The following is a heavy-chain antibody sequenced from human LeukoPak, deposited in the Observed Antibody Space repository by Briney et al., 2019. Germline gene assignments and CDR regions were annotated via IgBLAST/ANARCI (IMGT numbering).Heavy chain of an antibody. D-gene: IGHD3-10*02. Sequence: GGSLRLSCAASGFTFSSYSMNWVRQAPGKGLEWISYISSGSSTIYYADSVKGRFTISRDNAKNSLYLQMNSLRAEDTAVYYCAELGITMIGGVWGKGTTVTISS. CDR1: GFTFSSYS. CDR3: AELGITMIGGV. V-gene: IGHV3-48*04. CDR2: ISSGSSTI. J-gene: IGHJ6*04.